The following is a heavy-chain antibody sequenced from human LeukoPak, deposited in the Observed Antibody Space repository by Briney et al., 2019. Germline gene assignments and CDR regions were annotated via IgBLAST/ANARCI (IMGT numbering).Heavy chain of an antibody. J-gene: IGHJ4*02. Sequence: PGGSLRLSCAASGFTFSSYWMHWVRQAPGKGLVWVSRINSDGSSTSYADSVKGRFTISRDNAKNSLYLQMNSLRAEDTAVYYCARNHDGSGGFRYYGSGSHFDYWGQGTLVTVSS. CDR1: GFTFSSYW. CDR2: INSDGSST. V-gene: IGHV3-74*01. CDR3: ARNHDGSGGFRYYGSGSHFDY. D-gene: IGHD3-10*01.